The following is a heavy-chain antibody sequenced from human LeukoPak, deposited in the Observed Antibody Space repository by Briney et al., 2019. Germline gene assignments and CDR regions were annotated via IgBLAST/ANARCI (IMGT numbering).Heavy chain of an antibody. CDR1: GGSFSGYY. CDR3: ASMRGEYSSSWYRGYYYYYYMDV. J-gene: IGHJ6*03. Sequence: SETLSLTCAVYGGSFSGYYWSWIRQPPGKGLEWIGEINHSGSPNYNPSLKSRVTISVDTSKNQFSLKLSSVTAADTAVYYCASMRGEYSSSWYRGYYYYYYMDVWGKGTTFTVSS. V-gene: IGHV4-34*01. D-gene: IGHD6-13*01. CDR2: INHSGSP.